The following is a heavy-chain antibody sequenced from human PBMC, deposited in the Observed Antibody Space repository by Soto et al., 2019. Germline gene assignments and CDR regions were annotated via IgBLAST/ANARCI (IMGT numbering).Heavy chain of an antibody. Sequence: PSETLSLTCAVSGGSISSSNWWSWVRQPPGKGLEWIGEIYHSGSTNYNPSLKSRVTISVDKSKNQFSLKLSSVTAADTAVYYCATLPVYGSGSYSHVFYYGMDVWGQGTTVTASS. V-gene: IGHV4-4*02. J-gene: IGHJ6*02. CDR2: IYHSGST. D-gene: IGHD3-10*01. CDR3: ATLPVYGSGSYSHVFYYGMDV. CDR1: GGSISSSNW.